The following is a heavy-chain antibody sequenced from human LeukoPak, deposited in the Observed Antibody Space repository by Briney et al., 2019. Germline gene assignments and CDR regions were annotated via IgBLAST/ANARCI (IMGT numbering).Heavy chain of an antibody. Sequence: PGGSLRLSCAASGFTFDDYGMSWVRQAPGKGLEWVSGINWNGGSTGYADSVKGRFTISRDNAKNSLYLQMNGLRAEDTALYYCARVSVPAASYYFDYWGQGTLVTVSS. CDR3: ARVSVPAASYYFDY. D-gene: IGHD2-2*01. J-gene: IGHJ4*02. CDR2: INWNGGST. V-gene: IGHV3-20*04. CDR1: GFTFDDYG.